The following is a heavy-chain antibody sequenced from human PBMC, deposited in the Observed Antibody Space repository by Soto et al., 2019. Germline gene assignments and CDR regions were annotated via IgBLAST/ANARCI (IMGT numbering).Heavy chain of an antibody. CDR3: ARVSPPYYFDY. V-gene: IGHV3-11*05. CDR2: ISSSSSYT. Sequence: QVQLVESGGGLVKPAGSLRLSCAASGFTFSDYYMSWIRQAPGKGLEWVSYISSSSSYTNYADSVKGRFTISRDNATNSRYLQMNSRRAEDTAVYYCARVSPPYYFDYWGQGTLVTVSS. J-gene: IGHJ4*02. CDR1: GFTFSDYY.